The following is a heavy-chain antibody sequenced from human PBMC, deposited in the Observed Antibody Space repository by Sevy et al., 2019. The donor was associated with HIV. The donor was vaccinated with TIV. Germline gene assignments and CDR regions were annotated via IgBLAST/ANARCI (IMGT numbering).Heavy chain of an antibody. CDR3: AGMYVDTAMVIGRYFDL. CDR1: GGTFSSYA. CDR2: IIPIFGTA. D-gene: IGHD5-18*01. J-gene: IGHJ2*01. V-gene: IGHV1-69*06. Sequence: ASVKVSCKASGGTFSSYAISWVRQAPGQGLEWMGGIIPIFGTANYAQKFQGRVTITADKSTSTAYMELSSLRSEDTAVYYCAGMYVDTAMVIGRYFDLWGRGTLVTVSS.